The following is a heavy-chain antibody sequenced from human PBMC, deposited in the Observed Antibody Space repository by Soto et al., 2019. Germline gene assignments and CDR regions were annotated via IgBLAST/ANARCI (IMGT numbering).Heavy chain of an antibody. V-gene: IGHV3-23*01. D-gene: IGHD3-10*01. CDR3: ARGSEDSYPGSRIFDF. J-gene: IGHJ4*02. Sequence: EVQLLVSGGDLVQPGGSLRLSCVASGFTFGSRAMSWVRQAPGEGLEWVSTITDNGGDSKSADSVRGRFAISRDNSKNILYLQMNHLRAEDSAIYYCARGSEDSYPGSRIFDFWGRGTLVSVSS. CDR1: GFTFGSRA. CDR2: ITDNGGDS.